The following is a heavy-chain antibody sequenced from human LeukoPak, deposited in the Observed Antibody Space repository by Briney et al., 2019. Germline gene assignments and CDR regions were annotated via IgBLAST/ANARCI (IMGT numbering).Heavy chain of an antibody. J-gene: IGHJ4*02. V-gene: IGHV3-30*18. Sequence: PGRSLRLSCAASGFTFSSYGMHWVRQAPGKGLEWVAVISYDGSNKYYADSVKGQFTISRDNSKNTLYLQLNSLRAEDTAVYYCAKDGGDYGNYWGQGTLVTVSS. CDR3: AKDGGDYGNY. D-gene: IGHD4-17*01. CDR1: GFTFSSYG. CDR2: ISYDGSNK.